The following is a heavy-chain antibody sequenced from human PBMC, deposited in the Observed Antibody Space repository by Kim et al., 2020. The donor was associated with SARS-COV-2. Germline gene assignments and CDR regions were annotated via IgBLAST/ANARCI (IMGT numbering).Heavy chain of an antibody. CDR1: GFIFGDYA. J-gene: IGHJ4*02. CDR3: TRLDFWSGYYFDY. Sequence: SLRLSCTASGFIFGDYAMSWVRQAPGKGLERVGFIRSKAYGGTTEYAASVKGRFTISRDDSKIIAYLQMNSLKTEDTDVYYFTRLDFWSGYYFDYWGQGTLVTVSS. D-gene: IGHD3-3*01. V-gene: IGHV3-49*04. CDR2: IRSKAYGGTT.